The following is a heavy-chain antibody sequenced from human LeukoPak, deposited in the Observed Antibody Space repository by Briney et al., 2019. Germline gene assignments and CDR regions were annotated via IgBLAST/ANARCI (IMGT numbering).Heavy chain of an antibody. CDR1: GGSITNYY. CDR3: ARQGHPRGNFDY. CDR2: IYYSGST. V-gene: IGHV4-59*08. J-gene: IGHJ4*02. Sequence: ASETLSLTCTVSGGSITNYYWSWIRQPPGKALEWIGHIYYSGSTNYNPSLKSRITMSVDTSRNQFSLKLSSVTAADTAVYYCARQGHPRGNFDYWGQGALVTVSS. D-gene: IGHD3-10*01.